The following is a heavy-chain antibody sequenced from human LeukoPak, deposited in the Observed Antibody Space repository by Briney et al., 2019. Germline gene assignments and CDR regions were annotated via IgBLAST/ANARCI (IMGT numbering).Heavy chain of an antibody. Sequence: GGSLRLSCAASGFTFSSYSMNWVRQAPGKGLEWVSYISSSSSSTIYYADSVKGRFTISRDNAKNSLYLQMNSLRAEDTAVYYCASDPDDDYGDRRDYWGQGTLVTVSS. J-gene: IGHJ4*02. D-gene: IGHD4-17*01. CDR3: ASDPDDDYGDRRDY. CDR2: ISSSSSSTI. CDR1: GFTFSSYS. V-gene: IGHV3-48*01.